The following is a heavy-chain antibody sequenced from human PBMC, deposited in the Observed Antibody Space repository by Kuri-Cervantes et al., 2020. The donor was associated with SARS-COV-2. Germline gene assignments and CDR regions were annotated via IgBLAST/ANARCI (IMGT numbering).Heavy chain of an antibody. Sequence: SETLSLTCAVSRGSVTSGGYYWSWIRQHPVRGLEWLGSIHNSGSPNYNPSLKSRVTISVHTSDNRVSLKLTSVTAADTAVYYCARGGSGGYFAPYHSDYWGQGTLVTVSS. V-gene: IGHV4-31*11. D-gene: IGHD2-21*02. J-gene: IGHJ4*02. CDR3: ARGGSGGYFAPYHSDY. CDR1: RGSVTSGGYY. CDR2: IHNSGSP.